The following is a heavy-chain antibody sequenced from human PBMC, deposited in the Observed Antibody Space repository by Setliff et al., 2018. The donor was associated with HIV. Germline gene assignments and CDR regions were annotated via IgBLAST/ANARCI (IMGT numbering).Heavy chain of an antibody. CDR3: ARDHDYGDLSRNWFYMDV. Sequence: ASVKVSCKASGYTFSNYGMNWVRQAPGQGLEWMGWINTNTGNPTYAQDFTGRFVFSLDTSVSTAYLQISSLKAEDTAVYSCARDHDYGDLSRNWFYMDVWGKGTTVTVSS. CDR2: INTNTGNP. CDR1: GYTFSNYG. J-gene: IGHJ6*03. D-gene: IGHD4-17*01. V-gene: IGHV7-4-1*02.